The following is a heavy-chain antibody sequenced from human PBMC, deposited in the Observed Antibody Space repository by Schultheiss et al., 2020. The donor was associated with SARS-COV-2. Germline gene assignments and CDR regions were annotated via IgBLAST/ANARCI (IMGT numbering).Heavy chain of an antibody. CDR2: ISSSSSTI. V-gene: IGHV3-48*04. CDR1: GFTFSSYA. CDR3: ASLPPRYYYYMDV. J-gene: IGHJ6*03. Sequence: GGSLRLSCAASGFTFSSYAMSWVRQAPGKGLEWVSYISSSSSTIYYADSVKGRFTISRDNAKNSLYLQMNSLRAEDTAVYYCASLPPRYYYYMDVWGKGTTVTVSS.